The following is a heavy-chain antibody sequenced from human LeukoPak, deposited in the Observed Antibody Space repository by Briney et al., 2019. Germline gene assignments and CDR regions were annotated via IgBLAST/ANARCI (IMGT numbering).Heavy chain of an antibody. CDR1: GFTFSSHA. J-gene: IGHJ4*02. V-gene: IGHV3-23*01. CDR3: ARRLEYSGSKGVFDY. CDR2: ISGSGGYT. D-gene: IGHD1-26*01. Sequence: GGSLRLSCAASGFTFSSHAMSWVRQAPGKGLEWVSAISGSGGYTDYADSVKGRFTISRDNSKNALDLQMNSLRAEDTAVYYCARRLEYSGSKGVFDYWGQGTLVTVSS.